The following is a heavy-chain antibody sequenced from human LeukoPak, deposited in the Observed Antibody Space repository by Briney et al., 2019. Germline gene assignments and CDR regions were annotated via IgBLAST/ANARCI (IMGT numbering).Heavy chain of an antibody. D-gene: IGHD3-10*01. V-gene: IGHV4-38-2*02. Sequence: SETLSLTCTVSGYSISSGYYWGWIRQPPGKGLEWIGSIHHSGSTYYNPSLKSRVTISVDTSKNQFSLKLSSVTAADTAVYYCASLYYYGSGSYYPFDYWGQGTLVTVSS. CDR1: GYSISSGYY. J-gene: IGHJ4*02. CDR2: IHHSGST. CDR3: ASLYYYGSGSYYPFDY.